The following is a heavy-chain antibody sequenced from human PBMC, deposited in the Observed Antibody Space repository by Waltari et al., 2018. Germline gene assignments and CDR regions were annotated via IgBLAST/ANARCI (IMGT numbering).Heavy chain of an antibody. D-gene: IGHD2-15*01. CDR3: ARDRGRGLYLDS. Sequence: QLQLQESGPGLVKPSGTLSLTCAVSGDSMSSNYWWSWVRQPPGKGLEGIGQVRNSGRTNSHPSFASRVTVSLDTYNNQFSLEVTSATAADTAIYYCARDRGRGLYLDSWGPGTLVTVS. CDR1: GDSMSSNYW. J-gene: IGHJ4*02. V-gene: IGHV4-4*02. CDR2: VRNSGRT.